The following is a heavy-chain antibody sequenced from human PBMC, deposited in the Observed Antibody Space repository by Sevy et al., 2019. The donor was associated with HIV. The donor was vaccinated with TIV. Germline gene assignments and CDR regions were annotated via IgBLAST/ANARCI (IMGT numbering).Heavy chain of an antibody. CDR2: IIPISATA. J-gene: IGHJ3*02. CDR1: GGTFSSYA. V-gene: IGHV1-69*13. CDR3: ASTDYYDSDGYHLYAFDI. Sequence: SVKVSCKAFGGTFSSYAISWVRQAPGQGLEWMGGIIPISATANYVQKFQGRVTITADESTSTAYMEMSGLRSEDTAVYYCASTDYYDSDGYHLYAFDIRGQGTVVTVSS. D-gene: IGHD3-22*01.